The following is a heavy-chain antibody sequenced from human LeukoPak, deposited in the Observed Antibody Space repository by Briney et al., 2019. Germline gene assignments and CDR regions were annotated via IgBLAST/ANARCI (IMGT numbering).Heavy chain of an antibody. CDR2: IIPIFGTA. Sequence: SVKVSCKASGGTFSGYAISWVRQAPGQGLEWMGGIIPIFGTANYAQKFQGRVTITADKSTSTAYMELSSLRSEDTAVYYCARSTAMTSVLYYYYYMDVWGKGTTVTVSS. V-gene: IGHV1-69*06. D-gene: IGHD5-18*01. J-gene: IGHJ6*03. CDR1: GGTFSGYA. CDR3: ARSTAMTSVLYYYYYMDV.